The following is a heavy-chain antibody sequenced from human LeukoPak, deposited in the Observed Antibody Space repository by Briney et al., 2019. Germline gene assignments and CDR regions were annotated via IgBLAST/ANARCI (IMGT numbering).Heavy chain of an antibody. D-gene: IGHD4-17*01. V-gene: IGHV3-74*01. J-gene: IGHJ4*02. CDR1: GFTFSSYW. CDR2: ISSDGSST. Sequence: GGSLRLSCAASGFTFSSYWMHWVRQAPGKGLVWVSRISSDGSSTSYADSVKGRFTISRDNAKNTLYLQMNSLRAEDTAVYYCARGTTVTTFYYYWGQGTLVTVSS. CDR3: ARGTTVTTFYYY.